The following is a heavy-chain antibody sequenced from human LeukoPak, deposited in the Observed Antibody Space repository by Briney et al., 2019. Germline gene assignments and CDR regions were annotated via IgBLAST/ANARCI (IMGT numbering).Heavy chain of an antibody. CDR3: ARGPGYTGDY. V-gene: IGHV1-8*03. J-gene: IGHJ4*02. CDR1: GYTFTSYD. CDR2: TNPNSGNT. D-gene: IGHD1-1*01. Sequence: GASVKVSCKASGYTFTSYDISWVRQATGQGLEWMGWTNPNSGNTGYAQKFQGRVTITRNTSISTAYMELSSLRSEDTAVYYCARGPGYTGDYWGQGTLVTVSS.